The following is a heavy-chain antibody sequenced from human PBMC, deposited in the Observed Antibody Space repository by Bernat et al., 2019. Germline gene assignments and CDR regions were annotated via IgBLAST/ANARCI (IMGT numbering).Heavy chain of an antibody. D-gene: IGHD3-10*01. CDR3: ARDKTRPERFGDPVTPHYYYYYGMDV. CDR1: GFTFNNYG. J-gene: IGHJ6*02. V-gene: IGHV3-30*03. CDR2: ISYDGSNK. Sequence: QVQLVESGGGVVQPGRSLRLSCTVAGFTFNNYGMHWVRQAPGKGLEWVAVISYDGSNKYYADSVKGRFTISRDNSKNTLYLQMNSLRAEDTAVYYCARDKTRPERFGDPVTPHYYYYYGMDVWGQGTTVTVSS.